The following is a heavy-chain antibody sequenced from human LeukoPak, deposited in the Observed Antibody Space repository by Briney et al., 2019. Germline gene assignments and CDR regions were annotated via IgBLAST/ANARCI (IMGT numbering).Heavy chain of an antibody. CDR2: ISGSGGST. CDR1: GFTFSSYG. D-gene: IGHD6-19*01. J-gene: IGHJ4*02. Sequence: PGGSLRLSCAASGFTFSSYGMSWVRQAPGKGLEWVSAISGSGGSTYYADSVKGRFTISRDNSKNTLFLHMASLSAEDAALYYCARAVPGTEDLNYWGQGTLVTVSS. V-gene: IGHV3-23*01. CDR3: ARAVPGTEDLNY.